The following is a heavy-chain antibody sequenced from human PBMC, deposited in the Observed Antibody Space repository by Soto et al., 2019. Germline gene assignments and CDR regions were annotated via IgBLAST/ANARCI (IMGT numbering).Heavy chain of an antibody. CDR3: ARASDDFWSGYYGMDV. D-gene: IGHD3-3*01. V-gene: IGHV1-8*01. CDR1: GYTFTSYD. CDR2: MNPNSGNT. J-gene: IGHJ6*02. Sequence: ASVKVSCKASGYTFTSYDINWVRQATGQGLEWMGWMNPNSGNTGYAQKFQGRVTMTRNTSISTAYMELSSLRSEDTAVYYCARASDDFWSGYYGMDVWGHGTTVTVSS.